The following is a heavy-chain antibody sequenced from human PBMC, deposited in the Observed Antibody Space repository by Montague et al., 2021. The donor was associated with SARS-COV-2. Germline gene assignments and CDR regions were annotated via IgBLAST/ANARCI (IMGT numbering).Heavy chain of an antibody. Sequence: SETLSLTCTVSGGSVSSGSYYWSWIRQPPGKGLEWIGYIYYSGSTNFNPSLKSRVAISVDTSKNQFSLRLTSVTAADTAFYHCVRHPHYDGLNGPPDFWDQGALVTGSS. J-gene: IGHJ3*01. D-gene: IGHD3-9*01. V-gene: IGHV4-61*01. CDR2: IYYSGST. CDR1: GGSVSSGSYY. CDR3: VRHPHYDGLNGPPDF.